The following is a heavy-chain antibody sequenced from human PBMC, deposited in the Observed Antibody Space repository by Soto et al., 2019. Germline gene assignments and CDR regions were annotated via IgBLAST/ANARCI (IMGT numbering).Heavy chain of an antibody. CDR1: GFTFDDYA. CDR3: AKDMAYGSGSYFGLGYYYGMDV. Sequence: GGSLRLSCAAPGFTFDDYAMHWVRQAPGKGLEWASGISWNSGSIGYVDSVKGRFTISRDNAKNSLYLQMNSLRAEDTALYYCAKDMAYGSGSYFGLGYYYGMDVWGQGTTVTVSS. D-gene: IGHD3-10*01. CDR2: ISWNSGSI. V-gene: IGHV3-9*01. J-gene: IGHJ6*02.